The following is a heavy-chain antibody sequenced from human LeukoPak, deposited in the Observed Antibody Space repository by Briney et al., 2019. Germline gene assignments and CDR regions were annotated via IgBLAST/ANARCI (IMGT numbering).Heavy chain of an antibody. Sequence: KSSETLSLTCAVYGVSFSGYYWSWIRQPPGKGLEWIGEIYHSGSTNYNPSPKSRVTISVDTSKNQFSLKLSSVTAADTAVYYCARERYCSGTSCYDYYYYGMDVWGQGTTVTVSS. CDR2: IYHSGST. CDR3: ARERYCSGTSCYDYYYYGMDV. D-gene: IGHD2-2*01. CDR1: GVSFSGYY. V-gene: IGHV4-34*01. J-gene: IGHJ6*02.